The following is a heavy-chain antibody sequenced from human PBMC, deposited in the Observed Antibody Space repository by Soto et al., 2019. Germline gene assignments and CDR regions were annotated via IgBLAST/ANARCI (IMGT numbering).Heavy chain of an antibody. Sequence: PSETLSLTCTVSGGSIRAYYWSWIRQSPGKRLEWIGYIYHSGSTDYNPSLRSRVTISVDTSKNQFSLKLNSVTAADTAVYYCARHAVEGYSSTWFNYWGRGTLVTVSS. J-gene: IGHJ4*02. CDR3: ARHAVEGYSSTWFNY. CDR1: GGSIRAYY. CDR2: IYHSGST. D-gene: IGHD6-13*01. V-gene: IGHV4-59*08.